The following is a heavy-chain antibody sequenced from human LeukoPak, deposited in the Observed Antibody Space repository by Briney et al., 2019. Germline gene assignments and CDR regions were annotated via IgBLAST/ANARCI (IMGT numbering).Heavy chain of an antibody. J-gene: IGHJ4*02. V-gene: IGHV3-30*04. D-gene: IGHD3-10*02. CDR1: GFTFSSYA. Sequence: PGRSLRLSCAASGFTFSSYAMHWVRQAPGKGLEWVAVISYDGSNKYYADSVKGRFTISRDNSKNTLYLQMNSLRAEDTAVYYCARDLVRGVRSKLDYWGQGTLVTVSS. CDR2: ISYDGSNK. CDR3: ARDLVRGVRSKLDY.